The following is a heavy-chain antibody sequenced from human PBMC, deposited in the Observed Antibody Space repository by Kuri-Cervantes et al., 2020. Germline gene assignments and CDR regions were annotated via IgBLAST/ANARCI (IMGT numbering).Heavy chain of an antibody. CDR1: GGSVSSSSHY. V-gene: IGHV4-39*01. D-gene: IGHD3-16*01. Sequence: SETLSLTCTVSGGSVSSSSHYWGWIRQPPGKGLEWIGSIYYSGSTYYNPSLKSRVTMSVDTSKKQFSLKLSSVTAADTAVYYCARQGYGSFDIWGQGTMVTVSS. J-gene: IGHJ3*02. CDR2: IYYSGST. CDR3: ARQGYGSFDI.